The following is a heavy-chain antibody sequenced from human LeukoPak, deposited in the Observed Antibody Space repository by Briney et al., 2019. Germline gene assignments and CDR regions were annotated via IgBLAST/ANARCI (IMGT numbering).Heavy chain of an antibody. J-gene: IGHJ4*02. V-gene: IGHV4-59*01. CDR2: IYYSGST. D-gene: IGHD2-2*01. CDR3: ARAGCSSTSCPFDY. CDR1: GGSISSYY. Sequence: SETLSLTCTVPGGSISSYYWSWIRQPPGKGLEWIGYIYYSGSTNYNPSLKSRVTISVDTSKNQFSLKLSSVTAADTAVYYCARAGCSSTSCPFDYWGQGTLVTVSS.